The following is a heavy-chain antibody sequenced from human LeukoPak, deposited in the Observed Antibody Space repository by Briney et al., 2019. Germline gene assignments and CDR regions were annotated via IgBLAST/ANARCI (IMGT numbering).Heavy chain of an antibody. J-gene: IGHJ4*02. CDR1: GDSISSGDYY. Sequence: PSQTLSLTXTVSGDSISSGDYYWSWIRQPPGEGLEWIGYIYYSGSTYYNPSLKSRLTISVDTSRNQFSLKLSSVTAADTAVYYCARGRGMVRGVMPLHYFDYWGQGTLVTVSS. D-gene: IGHD3-10*01. CDR3: ARGRGMVRGVMPLHYFDY. V-gene: IGHV4-30-4*08. CDR2: IYYSGST.